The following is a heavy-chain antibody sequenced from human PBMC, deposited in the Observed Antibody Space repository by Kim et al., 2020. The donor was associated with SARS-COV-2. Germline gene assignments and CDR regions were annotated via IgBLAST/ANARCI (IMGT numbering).Heavy chain of an antibody. J-gene: IGHJ4*02. CDR1: GFTFSSYA. CDR3: ARARSSSSHFDY. CDR2: ISYDGSNK. Sequence: GGSLRLSCAASGFTFSSYAMHWVRQAPGKGLEWVAVISYDGSNKYYADSVKGRFTISRDNSKNTLYLQMNSLRAEDTAVYYCARARSSSSHFDYWGRGTL. D-gene: IGHD6-6*01. V-gene: IGHV3-30-3*01.